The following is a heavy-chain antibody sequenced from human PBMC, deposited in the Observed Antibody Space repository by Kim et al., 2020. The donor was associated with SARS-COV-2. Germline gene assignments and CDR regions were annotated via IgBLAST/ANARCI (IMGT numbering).Heavy chain of an antibody. CDR2: ITSDGSST. V-gene: IGHV3-74*01. Sequence: GGSLRLSCAASGFTLSSYWMHWVRQAPGKGLVWVSRITSDGSSTHYADSVKGRFTISRDNAKNTVYLEMNSLRAEDTAVYYCARDPEWLERDFFDFWGQGTLVTVSS. CDR1: GFTLSSYW. J-gene: IGHJ4*02. D-gene: IGHD6-19*01. CDR3: ARDPEWLERDFFDF.